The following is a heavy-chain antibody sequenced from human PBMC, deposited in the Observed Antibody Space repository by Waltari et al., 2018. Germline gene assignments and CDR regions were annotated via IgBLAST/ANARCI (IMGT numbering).Heavy chain of an antibody. V-gene: IGHV1-69*15. Sequence: QVQLVQSGAEVKTPGSSVKVPCMASGGTFSSYAIRWVRQAPGQGLEWMGKIIPIFGTANYAQKFQGRVTITADESTSTAYMELSSLRSEDTAVYYCARARRNDYQFDYWGQGTLVTVSS. D-gene: IGHD4-17*01. CDR2: IIPIFGTA. CDR3: ARARRNDYQFDY. CDR1: GGTFSSYA. J-gene: IGHJ4*02.